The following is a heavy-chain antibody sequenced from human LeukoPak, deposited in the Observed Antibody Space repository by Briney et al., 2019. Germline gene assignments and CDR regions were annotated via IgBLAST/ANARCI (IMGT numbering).Heavy chain of an antibody. V-gene: IGHV4-59*01. J-gene: IGHJ6*02. Sequence: RASETLSLTCTVSGGSISSYFWSWIRQPPGKGLEWIGYISYSGSTNYSPSLKSRVTISVDTSKNQFSLKLSSVTAADTAVYYCARHNWNDERGYYYYYYGMDVWGQGTTVTVSS. D-gene: IGHD1-20*01. CDR3: ARHNWNDERGYYYYYYGMDV. CDR1: GGSISSYF. CDR2: ISYSGST.